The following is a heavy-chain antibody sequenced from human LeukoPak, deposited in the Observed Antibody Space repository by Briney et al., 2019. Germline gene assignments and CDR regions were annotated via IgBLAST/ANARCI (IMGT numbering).Heavy chain of an antibody. CDR1: GGSISSYY. Sequence: SETLSLTCTVSGGSISSYYWSWIRQPPGKGLEWIGYIYYSGSTNYNPSLKSRVTISVDTSKNQFSLKLSSVTAADTAVYYCVRQVRYCSSTSCPSDYWGQGTLVTVSS. V-gene: IGHV4-59*08. CDR3: VRQVRYCSSTSCPSDY. D-gene: IGHD2-2*01. CDR2: IYYSGST. J-gene: IGHJ4*02.